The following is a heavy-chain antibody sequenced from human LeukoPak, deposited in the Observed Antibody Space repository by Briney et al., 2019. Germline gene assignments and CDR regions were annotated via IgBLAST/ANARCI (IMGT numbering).Heavy chain of an antibody. CDR3: ARDGGVGSSRWTYYYYGMDV. D-gene: IGHD6-13*01. V-gene: IGHV4-59*01. Sequence: SETLSLTCTVAGGSISSYYWSWIRQPPGKGLEWIGYIHYSGSTNYNRSLKSRVTISVDTSKNQFSLKLSSVTAADTAVYYCARDGGVGSSRWTYYYYGMDVWGQGTTVTVSS. J-gene: IGHJ6*02. CDR2: IHYSGST. CDR1: GGSISSYY.